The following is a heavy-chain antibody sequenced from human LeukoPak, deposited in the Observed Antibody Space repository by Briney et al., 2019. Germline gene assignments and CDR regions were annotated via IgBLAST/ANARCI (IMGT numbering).Heavy chain of an antibody. V-gene: IGHV3-11*01. CDR3: ATLEATMIVPFDY. D-gene: IGHD3-22*01. CDR2: ISSSGSTI. CDR1: GFTFSDYY. Sequence: PGGSLRLSCAASGFTFSDYYMSWIRQAPGKGLEWVSYISSSGSTIYYADSVKGRFTISRDNAKNSLYLQMNSLRAEDTAVYYCATLEATMIVPFDYWGQGTLVTVSS. J-gene: IGHJ4*02.